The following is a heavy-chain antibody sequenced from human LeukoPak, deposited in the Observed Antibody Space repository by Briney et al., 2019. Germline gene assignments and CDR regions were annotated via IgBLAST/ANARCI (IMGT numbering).Heavy chain of an antibody. CDR1: GFTFNKHN. CDR2: IYSGGST. V-gene: IGHV3-66*01. Sequence: GGSLRLSCAASGFTFNKHNMNWVRQAPGKGLEWVSVIYSGGSTYYADSVKGRFTISRDNSKNTLYLQMNSLRAEDTAVYYCARVWTNWGQGTLVTVSS. CDR3: ARVWTN. D-gene: IGHD3/OR15-3a*01. J-gene: IGHJ4*02.